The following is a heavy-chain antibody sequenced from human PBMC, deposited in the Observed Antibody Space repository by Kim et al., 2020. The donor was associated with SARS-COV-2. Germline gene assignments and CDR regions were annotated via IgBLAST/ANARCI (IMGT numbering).Heavy chain of an antibody. D-gene: IGHD3-3*01. CDR2: ISANIGNT. CDR3: ARDDGIKIFEVVIYSSNAHVDC. CDR1: GYTFTSYG. Sequence: ASVKVSCKASGYTFTSYGISWVRQAPGQGLEWMGWISANIGNTNYAQKFQGRVTITTDTSTSTAYMELSSLRSDDTAVYYCARDDGIKIFEVVIYSSNAHVDCGGQGNQVTVAS. V-gene: IGHV1-18*01. J-gene: IGHJ4*02.